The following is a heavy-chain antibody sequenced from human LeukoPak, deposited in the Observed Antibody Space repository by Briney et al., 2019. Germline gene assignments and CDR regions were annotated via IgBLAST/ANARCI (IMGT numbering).Heavy chain of an antibody. CDR3: ARESRREGYRFDY. V-gene: IGHV4-59*01. CDR2: VHYTGNT. D-gene: IGHD5-24*01. J-gene: IGHJ4*02. CDR1: DGSISNYY. Sequence: SETLSLTCTVSDGSISNYYWSWIRQPPGKGLEWIGYVHYTGNTNYNPSLKSRLTISVDTSKNQCSLKLSSVTAADTAVYYCARESRREGYRFDYWGQGTLVTVSS.